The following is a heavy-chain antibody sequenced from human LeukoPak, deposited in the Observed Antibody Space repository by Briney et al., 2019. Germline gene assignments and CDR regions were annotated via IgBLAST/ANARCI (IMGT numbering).Heavy chain of an antibody. D-gene: IGHD6-19*01. J-gene: IGHJ4*02. CDR2: ISYDGSNK. CDR3: AKDESIAVAGISDY. Sequence: GGSLRLSCAASGFTFSSYGMHWVRQAPGKGLEWVAVISYDGSNKYYADSVKGRFTISRDNSKNTLYLQMNSLRAEDTAVYYCAKDESIAVAGISDYWGQGTLVTVSS. V-gene: IGHV3-30*18. CDR1: GFTFSSYG.